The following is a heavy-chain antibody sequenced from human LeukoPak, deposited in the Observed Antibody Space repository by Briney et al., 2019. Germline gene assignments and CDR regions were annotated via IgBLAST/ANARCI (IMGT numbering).Heavy chain of an antibody. J-gene: IGHJ5*02. Sequence: PSETLSLTCTVSGGSISNYYWSWIRQPPGKGLEWIGYIYYSGSTNYNPSLKSRATISVDTSKNQFSLKLSSVTAADTAVYYCTSYYYDSRSWFDPWGQGTLVTVSS. V-gene: IGHV4-59*01. CDR2: IYYSGST. D-gene: IGHD3-22*01. CDR1: GGSISNYY. CDR3: TSYYYDSRSWFDP.